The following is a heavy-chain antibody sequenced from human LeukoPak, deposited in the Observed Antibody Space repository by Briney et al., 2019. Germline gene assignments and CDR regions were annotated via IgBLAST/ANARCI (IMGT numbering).Heavy chain of an antibody. Sequence: SVKVSCKASGGTFSSYAISWVRQAPGQGLEWMGGIIPIFGTANYAQKFQGRVTITADESTSTAYMALSSLRSEDTAVYYCAYHRNSWTGTDFEYWGQGTLVTVSS. J-gene: IGHJ4*02. CDR1: GGTFSSYA. V-gene: IGHV1-69*13. D-gene: IGHD6-13*01. CDR2: IIPIFGTA. CDR3: AYHRNSWTGTDFEY.